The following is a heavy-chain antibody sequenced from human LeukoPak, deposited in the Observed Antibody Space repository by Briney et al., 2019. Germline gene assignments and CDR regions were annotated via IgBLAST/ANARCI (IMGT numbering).Heavy chain of an antibody. D-gene: IGHD5-24*01. CDR3: ARVRDPYYYYMDV. CDR1: GGSIGIDDYY. Sequence: SETLSLTCTVSGGSIGIDDYYWTWIRQPPGKGLEWIGYIYHRGTTYYNPSLESRVTISVDRSKNQFSLKLSSVTAADTAIFYCARVRDPYYYYMDVWGKGTTVTVSS. CDR2: IYHRGTT. V-gene: IGHV4-30-2*01. J-gene: IGHJ6*03.